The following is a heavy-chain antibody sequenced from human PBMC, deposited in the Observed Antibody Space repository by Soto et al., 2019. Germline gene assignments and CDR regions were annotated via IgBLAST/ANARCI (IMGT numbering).Heavy chain of an antibody. CDR2: ISWNSNII. J-gene: IGHJ4*02. CDR1: GFTFDDYA. Sequence: EVQLVESGGGLVQPGRSLRLSCAASGFTFDDYAMHWVRRVPGKGLEWVSSISWNSNIIGYADSVKGRFTISRDNAKNCLYPQMNSLRPEDTALYYCAKGVPPGFCSGGRCYFDYWGQGTLVTVSS. D-gene: IGHD2-15*01. CDR3: AKGVPPGFCSGGRCYFDY. V-gene: IGHV3-9*01.